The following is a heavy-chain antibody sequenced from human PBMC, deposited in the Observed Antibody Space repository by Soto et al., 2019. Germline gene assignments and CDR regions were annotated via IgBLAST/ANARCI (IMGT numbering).Heavy chain of an antibody. V-gene: IGHV3-23*01. D-gene: IGHD6-6*01. CDR1: GFTFSLYA. CDR2: IRAGADYT. Sequence: EVQLSESGGDLVQPGGSLRLSCAASGFTFSLYAMIWVRQAPGKGLEWVSDIRAGADYTAFEDPVKGRFTLSRDNSKKTLYLQMNSLRVDDKAVYYCARGARREVGWGGFDPWGQGTLVTVSS. CDR3: ARGARREVGWGGFDP. J-gene: IGHJ5*02.